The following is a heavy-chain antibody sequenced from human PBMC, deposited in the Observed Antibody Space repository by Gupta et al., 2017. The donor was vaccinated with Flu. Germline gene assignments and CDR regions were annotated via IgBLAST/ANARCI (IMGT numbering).Heavy chain of an antibody. D-gene: IGHD5-24*01. Sequence: QLQLQESGPGLVKPSETLSLTCTVSGGSINSNSHQWDWVRQPPGKGLEWIATVFYTGSTVYNPSLQSRVTISVDTSKNQFSLKLSSVITADTAMYYCARRREDGSGYHYFDFWGQGTLVSVSP. V-gene: IGHV4-39*01. CDR3: ARRREDGSGYHYFDF. CDR2: VFYTGST. CDR1: GGSINSNSHQ. J-gene: IGHJ4*02.